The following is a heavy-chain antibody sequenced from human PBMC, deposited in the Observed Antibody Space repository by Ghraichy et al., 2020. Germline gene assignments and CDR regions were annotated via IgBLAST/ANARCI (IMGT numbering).Heavy chain of an antibody. CDR1: GFTFSTYA. CDR3: AKDQIVSGLGVKQGPTPYDYAMDV. D-gene: IGHD3/OR15-3a*01. V-gene: IGHV3-23*01. J-gene: IGHJ6*02. Sequence: GGSLRLSCGASGFTFSTYAMSWVRQAPGKGLEWVSGISGTGGNTYYTDSVKGRFTISRDNSKNTLYLQMNILRAEDTAVYYCAKDQIVSGLGVKQGPTPYDYAMDVWGQGTTVTVSS. CDR2: ISGTGGNT.